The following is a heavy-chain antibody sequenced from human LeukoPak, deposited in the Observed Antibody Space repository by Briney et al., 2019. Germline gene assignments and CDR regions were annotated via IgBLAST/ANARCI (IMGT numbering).Heavy chain of an antibody. CDR2: LYSGGAT. J-gene: IGHJ4*02. V-gene: IGHV3-53*01. D-gene: IGHD6-19*01. Sequence: GGSLRLSCAASGFTVSSNYMSWVRQPAGEGLEWVSVLYSGGATFYADSVKGRFTISRDTSKNTLYLQMNDLRADDTAVYYCTKLKGWYGEGSFDYWGQGTLVTVSS. CDR3: TKLKGWYGEGSFDY. CDR1: GFTVSSNY.